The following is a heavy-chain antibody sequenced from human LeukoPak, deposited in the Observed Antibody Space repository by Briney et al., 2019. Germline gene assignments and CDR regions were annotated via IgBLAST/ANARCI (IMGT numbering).Heavy chain of an antibody. D-gene: IGHD1-7*01. CDR2: ISDTGTS. CDR1: GGSISGYY. CDR3: ARTRTYLDY. J-gene: IGHJ4*02. V-gene: IGHV4-59*01. Sequence: SETLSLTCIVSGGSISGYYWSWIRQPPGRGLEWIGYISDTGTSIYNHSLKNRLSMLVDTSKNHFYLNLTSVTAADTAIYYCARTRTYLDYWGQGALVTVSS.